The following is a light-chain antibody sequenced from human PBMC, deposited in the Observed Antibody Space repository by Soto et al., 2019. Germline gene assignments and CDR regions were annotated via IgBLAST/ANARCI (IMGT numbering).Light chain of an antibody. V-gene: IGKV3-20*01. Sequence: NVLTQSPGTLSLSPGERATLSCRASQTLRSTYLTWYQQKPGQAPRLLIYGVSSRATGIPDRFSGSGSGTDFTLTITKLEPEDFAVYYCQQYCSSPYTFGQGTKLEI. CDR1: QTLRSTY. J-gene: IGKJ2*01. CDR2: GVS. CDR3: QQYCSSPYT.